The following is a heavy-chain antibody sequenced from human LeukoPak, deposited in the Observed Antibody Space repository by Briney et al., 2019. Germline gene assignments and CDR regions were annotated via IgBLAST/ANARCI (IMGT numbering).Heavy chain of an antibody. D-gene: IGHD3-22*01. Sequence: GGSLRLSCAASGFTFSSYGMHWVRQAPGKGLEWVAVISYDGSNKYYADSVKGRFTISRDNFKNTLYLQMNSLRAEDTAVYYCAKDYYDSSGYPFPQDWGQGTLVTVSS. CDR2: ISYDGSNK. J-gene: IGHJ4*02. CDR1: GFTFSSYG. CDR3: AKDYYDSSGYPFPQD. V-gene: IGHV3-30*18.